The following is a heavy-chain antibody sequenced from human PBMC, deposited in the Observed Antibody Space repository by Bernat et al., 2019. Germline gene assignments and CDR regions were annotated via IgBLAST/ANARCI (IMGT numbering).Heavy chain of an antibody. CDR3: ARDPAPRVVVAARGWLDP. CDR1: GFTFSSYG. V-gene: IGHV3-33*01. D-gene: IGHD2-15*01. J-gene: IGHJ5*02. CDR2: IWYDGSNK. Sequence: QVQLVESGGGVVQPGRSLRLSCAASGFTFSSYGMHWVRQAPGKGLEWVEVIWYDGSNKYYEECVKGRLNISRDNSKNTLYLKMNSMRAEDTAVYYCARDPAPRVVVAARGWLDPWGQETLVTVSS.